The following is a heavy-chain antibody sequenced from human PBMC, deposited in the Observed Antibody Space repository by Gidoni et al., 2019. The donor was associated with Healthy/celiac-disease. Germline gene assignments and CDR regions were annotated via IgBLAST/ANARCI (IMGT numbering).Heavy chain of an antibody. Sequence: EVQLVESGGGLVQPGGSLRLSCSASGFTFSSYEMNWVRQAPGKGLEWVSYISSSGSTIYYADSVKGRFTISRDNAKNSLYLQMNSLRAEDTAVYYCASQDQWLVGTEDYWGQGTLVTVSS. CDR1: GFTFSSYE. J-gene: IGHJ4*02. CDR3: ASQDQWLVGTEDY. V-gene: IGHV3-48*03. D-gene: IGHD6-19*01. CDR2: ISSSGSTI.